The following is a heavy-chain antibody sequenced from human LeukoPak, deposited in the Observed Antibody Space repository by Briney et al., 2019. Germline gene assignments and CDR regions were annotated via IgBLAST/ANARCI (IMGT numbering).Heavy chain of an antibody. CDR1: GFTFSSYW. CDR3: ARARGRYSWFDP. Sequence: GGSLRLSCAASGFTFSSYWMSWVRQAPGKGLEWVANIKQDGREKYYVDSVKGRFTISRDNAKNSLYLQMNSLRSEDTAVYCCARARGRYSWFDPWGQGTLVTVSS. J-gene: IGHJ5*02. CDR2: IKQDGREK. D-gene: IGHD3-10*01. V-gene: IGHV3-7*01.